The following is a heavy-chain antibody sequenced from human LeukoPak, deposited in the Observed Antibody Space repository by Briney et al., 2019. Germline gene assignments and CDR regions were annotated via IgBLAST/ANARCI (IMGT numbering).Heavy chain of an antibody. CDR3: AKDRPDPYGSGSYYTGGFDY. CDR2: ISGSGGST. J-gene: IGHJ4*02. Sequence: PGGSLRLSCAASGFTFSSYAMSWVRQAPGKGLEWVSAISGSGGSTYYADSVKGRFTISRDNSKNTLYLQMNSLRAEDTAAYYCAKDRPDPYGSGSYYTGGFDYWGQGTLVTVSS. D-gene: IGHD3-10*01. CDR1: GFTFSSYA. V-gene: IGHV3-23*01.